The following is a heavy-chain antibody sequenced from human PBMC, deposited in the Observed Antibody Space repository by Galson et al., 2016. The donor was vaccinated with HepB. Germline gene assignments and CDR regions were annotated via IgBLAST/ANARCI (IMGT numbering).Heavy chain of an antibody. CDR3: AREDTRTNGGMDV. D-gene: IGHD5-18*01. CDR1: GFPLTTSGMC. J-gene: IGHJ6*02. Sequence: ALVKPTQTLTLTCTFSGFPLTTSGMCVNWIRQPPGKALEWLALIDWEDDKYYSTSLKTRLTISKDTSKNQVVLTMTNMDAVDTATYYCAREDTRTNGGMDVWGQGTTVTVSS. V-gene: IGHV2-70*01. CDR2: IDWEDDK.